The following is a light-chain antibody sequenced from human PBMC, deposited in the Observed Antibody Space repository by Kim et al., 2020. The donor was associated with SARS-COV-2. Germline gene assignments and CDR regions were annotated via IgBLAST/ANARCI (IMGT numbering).Light chain of an antibody. CDR3: CSYAGSHTFV. CDR2: EVS. Sequence: QSALTQPASVSGSPGQSITISCTGTSSDVGSYNLVSWYQHHPGKAPKLMIYEVSKRPSGVSNRFSASKSGNTASLTISGLQAEDEADYYCCSYAGSHTFVFGTGTKVTVL. V-gene: IGLV2-23*02. CDR1: SSDVGSYNL. J-gene: IGLJ1*01.